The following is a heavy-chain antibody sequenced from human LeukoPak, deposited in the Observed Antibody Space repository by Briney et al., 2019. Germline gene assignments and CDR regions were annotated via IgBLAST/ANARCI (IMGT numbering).Heavy chain of an antibody. CDR1: GSTFSRYA. V-gene: IGHV3-23*01. D-gene: IGHD3-10*01. J-gene: IGHJ4*02. Sequence: GGSLRLSCAASGSTFSRYAMSWVRQAPGKGLEWVSAISGSGGSTYYADSVKGRFTISRDNSKNTLYLQMNSLRAEDTAVYYCAKEPLWFGESLDYWGQGTLVTVSS. CDR2: ISGSGGST. CDR3: AKEPLWFGESLDY.